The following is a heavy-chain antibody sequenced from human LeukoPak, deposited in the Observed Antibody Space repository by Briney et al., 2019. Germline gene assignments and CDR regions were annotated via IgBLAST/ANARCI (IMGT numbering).Heavy chain of an antibody. D-gene: IGHD3-3*02. CDR2: IYYNGRI. V-gene: IGHV4-31*03. Sequence: SETRSLTCTVSGGSISIGGYYWGWLRKHPWKGLEGIGNIYYNGRINYNPSLKSRMATSVDTSNNQFSLKLSSVTAADTAVYYCARRVGAFPTYYFDYWGQGTRVTVSS. J-gene: IGHJ4*02. CDR1: GGSISIGGYY. CDR3: ARRVGAFPTYYFDY.